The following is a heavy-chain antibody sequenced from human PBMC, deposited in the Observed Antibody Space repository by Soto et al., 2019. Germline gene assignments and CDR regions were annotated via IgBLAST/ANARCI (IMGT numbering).Heavy chain of an antibody. J-gene: IGHJ4*02. CDR1: GFNFDDYG. CDR3: AIGIDAYNFFDA. D-gene: IGHD1-1*01. V-gene: IGHV3-20*04. Sequence: EVPLVESGGRVVRPGGSLRLFCAASGFNFDDYGMGWFRQAPGKGLEWVSGLNWNSVNTGYVDSVKGRFTISRDNGKSSLYLQMNSLRAEDTALYYCAIGIDAYNFFDAWGQGTMVTVSS. CDR2: LNWNSVNT.